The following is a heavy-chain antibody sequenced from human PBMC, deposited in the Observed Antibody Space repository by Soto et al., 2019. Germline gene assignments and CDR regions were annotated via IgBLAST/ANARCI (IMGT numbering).Heavy chain of an antibody. D-gene: IGHD2-8*01. J-gene: IGHJ4*02. V-gene: IGHV1-18*04. CDR3: ARDPASTYSTSSFDF. CDR2: ISAYDGSI. Sequence: ASVKVSCKASGYTSTTYGITWVRQAPGQGLEWMGWISAYDGSINYAQKLQGRVSMTTDSSTSTAYLDLRSLRSDDTAVYYCARDPASTYSTSSFDFWGQGTLVTVSS. CDR1: GYTSTTYG.